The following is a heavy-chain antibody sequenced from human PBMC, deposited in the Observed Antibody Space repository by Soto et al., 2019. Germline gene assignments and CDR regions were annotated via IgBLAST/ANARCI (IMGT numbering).Heavy chain of an antibody. J-gene: IGHJ6*02. CDR2: IYYSGST. CDR1: GGSISSSSYY. V-gene: IGHV4-39*01. Sequence: PSETLSLTCTVSGGSISSSSYYWGWIRQPPGKGLEWIGSIYYSGSTYYNPSLKSRVTISVDTSKNQFSLKLSSVTAADTAVYYCARRTEWSSSWYWIYYYYGMDVWGQGTTVTVSS. D-gene: IGHD6-13*01. CDR3: ARRTEWSSSWYWIYYYYGMDV.